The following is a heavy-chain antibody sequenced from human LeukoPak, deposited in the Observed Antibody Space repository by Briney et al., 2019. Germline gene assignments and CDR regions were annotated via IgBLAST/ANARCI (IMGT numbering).Heavy chain of an antibody. Sequence: ASVTVSCKASGYTFTSYGISWVRQAPGQGLEWMGWISTYNGDSNYAQNLQGRGTLTTDTSTSTAYMELRSLSSDDTAVYYCARISNWGSSAYGMDVWGQGTTATVSS. CDR2: ISTYNGDS. CDR1: GYTFTSYG. J-gene: IGHJ6*02. V-gene: IGHV1-18*01. CDR3: ARISNWGSSAYGMDV. D-gene: IGHD7-27*01.